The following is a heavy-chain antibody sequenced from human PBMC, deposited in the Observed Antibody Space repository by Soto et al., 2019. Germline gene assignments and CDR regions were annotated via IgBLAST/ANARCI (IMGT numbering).Heavy chain of an antibody. CDR2: IYYSGST. CDR1: GGSISSGGYY. J-gene: IGHJ5*02. CDR3: ARGGYGDYGTWFDP. V-gene: IGHV4-31*03. D-gene: IGHD4-17*01. Sequence: QVQLQESGPGLVKPSQTLSLTCTVSGGSISSGGYYWSWIRQHPGKGLEWIGYIYYSGSTYYNPSPKIRVTISVDTSKNQFSLQLSSVTAADTAVYYCARGGYGDYGTWFDPWGQGTLVTVSS.